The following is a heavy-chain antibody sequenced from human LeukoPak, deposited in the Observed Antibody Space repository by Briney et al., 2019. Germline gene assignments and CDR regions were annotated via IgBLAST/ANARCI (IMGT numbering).Heavy chain of an antibody. CDR2: IWYDGSNK. Sequence: GRSLRLSCAASGFTFRSYGMHWVRQAPGKGLQWVAVIWYDGSNKYYADSVKGRFTISRDNSKNTLSLQTNSLRAEDTAVYYCARDQYSPLGGYWGQGTLVTVSS. CDR1: GFTFRSYG. D-gene: IGHD3-16*01. V-gene: IGHV3-33*01. J-gene: IGHJ4*02. CDR3: ARDQYSPLGGY.